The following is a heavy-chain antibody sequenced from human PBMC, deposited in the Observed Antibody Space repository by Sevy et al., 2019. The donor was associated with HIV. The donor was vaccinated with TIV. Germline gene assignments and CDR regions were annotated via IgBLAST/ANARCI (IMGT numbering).Heavy chain of an antibody. CDR3: SRETWYFAN. V-gene: IGHV1-2*02. Sequence: ASVKVSCKASGYTVTAYHMHWIRQAPGQGLEWMGWVYPNSGGTEYAQKFQGRVTMTTDTSINTAYLELSGLRSDDTAMYYCSRETWYFANWGQGTLVTVSS. D-gene: IGHD6-13*01. CDR2: VYPNSGGT. J-gene: IGHJ4*02. CDR1: GYTVTAYH.